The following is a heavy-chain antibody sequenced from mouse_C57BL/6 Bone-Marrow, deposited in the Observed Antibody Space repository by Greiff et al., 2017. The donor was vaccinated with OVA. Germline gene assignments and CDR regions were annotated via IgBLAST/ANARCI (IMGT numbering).Heavy chain of an antibody. CDR3: ERALYYYGSSPYYAMDY. Sequence: VQLQQSGPELVKPGASVKISCKASGYSFTDYNMNWVKQSNGKSLEWIGVINPNYGTTSYNQKFKVKATLTVDQSSSTAYMQLNSLTSEDSAVYYYERALYYYGSSPYYAMDYWGQGTSVTVSS. D-gene: IGHD1-1*01. CDR1: GYSFTDYN. J-gene: IGHJ4*01. CDR2: INPNYGTT. V-gene: IGHV1-39*01.